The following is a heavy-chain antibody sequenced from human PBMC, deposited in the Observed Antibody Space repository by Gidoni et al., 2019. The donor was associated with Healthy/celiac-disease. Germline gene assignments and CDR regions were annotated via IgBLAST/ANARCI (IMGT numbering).Heavy chain of an antibody. J-gene: IGHJ4*02. CDR2: IWYDGSNK. D-gene: IGHD6-19*01. CDR3: ARDSPYSSGWYGGYDY. V-gene: IGHV3-33*01. CDR1: GVSFSTHG. Sequence: QVQLLEPGGGVVQHGWSLRLSCAASGVSFSTHGMHWVRQGRAKGLEWVAVIWYDGSNKYYADTVKGRFTISRDNSKNTLYLQMNSLRAEDTAVYYCARDSPYSSGWYGGYDYWGQGTLVTVSS.